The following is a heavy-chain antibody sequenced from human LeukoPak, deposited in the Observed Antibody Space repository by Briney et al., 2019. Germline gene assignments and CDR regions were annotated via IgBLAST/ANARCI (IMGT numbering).Heavy chain of an antibody. CDR1: GFTFSSYS. CDR3: AGEDVAVAGFDI. V-gene: IGHV3-21*01. J-gene: IGHJ3*02. D-gene: IGHD6-19*01. CDR2: ISSSSSYI. Sequence: PGGSLRLSCAASGFTFSSYSMNWVRQAPGKGLEWVSSISSSSSYIYYADSVKGRFTISRDNAKNSLYLQMNSLRAEDTAVYYCAGEDVAVAGFDIWGQGTMVTVSS.